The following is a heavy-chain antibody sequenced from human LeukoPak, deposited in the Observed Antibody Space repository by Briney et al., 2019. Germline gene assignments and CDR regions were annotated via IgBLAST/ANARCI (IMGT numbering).Heavy chain of an antibody. CDR1: GFILNNYG. V-gene: IGHV3-23*01. CDR2: ISNDGGGT. D-gene: IGHD3-22*01. J-gene: IGHJ4*02. Sequence: PGGSLRLSCAASGFILNNYGLVWVRQAPGKGLEWVSAISNDGGGTTYADFVKGRFSVSRDNSKNTLFLQMNSLRAEDTALYYCAKGSSGYFFDLWGQGTLVTVSS. CDR3: AKGSSGYFFDL.